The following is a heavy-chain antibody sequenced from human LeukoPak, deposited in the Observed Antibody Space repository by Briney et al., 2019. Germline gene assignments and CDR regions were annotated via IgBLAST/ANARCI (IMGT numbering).Heavy chain of an antibody. D-gene: IGHD6-13*01. CDR1: GYSISSGYY. CDR3: AIDGPGSSSWYGGFYMDV. V-gene: IGHV4-38-2*02. J-gene: IGHJ6*03. CDR2: IYHSGST. Sequence: SETLSLTCTVSGYSISSGYYWGWIRQPPGKGLEWIGSIYHSGSTYYNPSLKSRVTISVDTSKNQFSLKLSSVTAADTAVYYCAIDGPGSSSWYGGFYMDVWGKGTTVTVSS.